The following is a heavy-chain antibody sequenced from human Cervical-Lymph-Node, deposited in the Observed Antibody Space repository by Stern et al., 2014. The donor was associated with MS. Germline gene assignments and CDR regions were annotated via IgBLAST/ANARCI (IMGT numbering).Heavy chain of an antibody. Sequence: QVQLVESGAEVTKPGSSVKVSCKASGGTFSSYEITWVRQAPGQGLEWMGGIIPTFDTPTYAQKFQDRVTISADESTNTAYLELNGLKSDDTAIYFCARAYTYYSNSAGYWGQGTLVTVSS. D-gene: IGHD3-10*01. J-gene: IGHJ4*02. CDR3: ARAYTYYSNSAGY. CDR2: IIPTFDTP. CDR1: GGTFSSYE. V-gene: IGHV1-69*01.